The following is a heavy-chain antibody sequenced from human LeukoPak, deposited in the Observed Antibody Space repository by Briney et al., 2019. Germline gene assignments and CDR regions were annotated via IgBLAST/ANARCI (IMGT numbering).Heavy chain of an antibody. CDR1: GFTFSSYA. CDR2: ISGSGGST. V-gene: IGHV3-23*01. Sequence: GGSLRLSCAASGFTFSSYAMSWVRQAPGKGLEGGSAISGSGGSTYYADAGKGRFPISRHNSKNTLSLQRNSVRAEEPAVYYCAQYGLGYSYGYFDYWGQATLVTVSS. CDR3: AQYGLGYSYGYFDY. J-gene: IGHJ4*02. D-gene: IGHD5-18*01.